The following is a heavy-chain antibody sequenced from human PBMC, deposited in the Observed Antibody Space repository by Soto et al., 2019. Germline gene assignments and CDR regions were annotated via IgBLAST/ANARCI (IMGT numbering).Heavy chain of an antibody. CDR2: ISGSGDST. D-gene: IGHD3-10*01. V-gene: IGHV3-23*01. CDR3: AKALYGGFTY. J-gene: IGHJ4*02. CDR1: GFTFSVYA. Sequence: EVRLLESGGDLVQPGGSLRLSCAASGFTFSVYAMSWVRQAPGKGLEWVSGISGSGDSTHYADSVKGRFTVSRDNSKSMLYLQTNSLSAEDTAIYYCAKALYGGFTYWGQGTLVTVSS.